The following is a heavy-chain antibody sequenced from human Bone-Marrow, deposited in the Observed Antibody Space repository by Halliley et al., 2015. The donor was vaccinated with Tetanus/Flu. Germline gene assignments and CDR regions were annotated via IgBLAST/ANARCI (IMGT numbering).Heavy chain of an antibody. J-gene: IGHJ5*01. V-gene: IGHV4-4*02. Sequence: GEIYHRGSTNYTPPPKSRVPISVDKPKTRFSLKLSSVTAADTAVYYCARDSSPNWNDCWGQGTLVTVSS. CDR2: IYHRGST. CDR3: ARDSSPNWNDC.